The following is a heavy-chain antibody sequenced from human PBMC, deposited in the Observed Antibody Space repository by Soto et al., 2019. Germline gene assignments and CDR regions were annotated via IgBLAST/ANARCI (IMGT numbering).Heavy chain of an antibody. CDR2: INPNSGGT. V-gene: IGHV1-2*04. D-gene: IGHD5-18*01. CDR1: GYAFTCYY. Sequence: XSVKVSCKASGYAFTCYYMHWVRQAPGQGLEWMGWINPNSGGTNYAQKFQGWVTMTRDTSISTAYMELSRLRSDDTAVYYCARVTVGYSYGYAFDIWGQGTMVTVSS. J-gene: IGHJ3*02. CDR3: ARVTVGYSYGYAFDI.